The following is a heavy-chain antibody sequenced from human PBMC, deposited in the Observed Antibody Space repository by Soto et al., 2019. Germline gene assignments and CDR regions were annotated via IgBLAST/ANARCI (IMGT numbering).Heavy chain of an antibody. CDR2: ISAYNGNT. V-gene: IGHV1-18*01. CDR3: ARTAWVFRTTWGVPHAPDQV. J-gene: IGHJ2*01. D-gene: IGHD4-17*01. CDR1: GYTFTSYG. Sequence: ASVKVSCKASGYTFTSYGISWVRQAPGQGLERMGWISAYNGNTNYAQKLQGRVTMTTDTSTSTAYMELRSLRSDDTAVYYCARTAWVFRTTWGVPHAPDQVWGR.